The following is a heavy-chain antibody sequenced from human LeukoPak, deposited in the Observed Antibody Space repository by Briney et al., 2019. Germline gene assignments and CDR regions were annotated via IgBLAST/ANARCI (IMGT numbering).Heavy chain of an antibody. V-gene: IGHV3-66*01. Sequence: TVSNSGGDTHYADSVKGRFTISRDSSKNTLYLQMNSLRAEDTAVYYCAREAEVGVLEDWGQGTLVTVSS. CDR2: SNSGGDT. CDR3: AREAEVGVLED. D-gene: IGHD3-3*01. J-gene: IGHJ4*02.